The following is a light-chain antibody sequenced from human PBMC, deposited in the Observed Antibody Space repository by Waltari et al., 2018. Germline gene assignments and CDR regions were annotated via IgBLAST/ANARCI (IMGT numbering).Light chain of an antibody. CDR1: SRDVGGYNF. CDR3: SSYTSSSTGI. J-gene: IGLJ2*01. Sequence: QSALTQPASVSGSPGQSITISCTGTSRDVGGYNFVSWYQQHPGKVPKPLIYEFYNRPSGVSCRFSGSKSGNTASLTISGLQAEDEADYYCSSYTSSSTGIFGGGTKLTVL. CDR2: EFY. V-gene: IGLV2-14*01.